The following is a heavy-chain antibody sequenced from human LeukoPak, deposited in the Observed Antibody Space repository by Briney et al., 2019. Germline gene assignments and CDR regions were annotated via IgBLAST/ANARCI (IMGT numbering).Heavy chain of an antibody. D-gene: IGHD6-6*01. V-gene: IGHV4-59*01. CDR2: IYYSGST. J-gene: IGHJ4*02. CDR1: GGSISSYY. CDR3: ARARRGSSSSGDLFDY. Sequence: SETLSLTCTVSGGSISSYYWSWIRQPPGKGLEWIGYIYYSGSTNYNPSLKSRVTISVDTSKNQFSLKLSSVTAADTAMYYCARARRGSSSSGDLFDYWGQGTLVTVSS.